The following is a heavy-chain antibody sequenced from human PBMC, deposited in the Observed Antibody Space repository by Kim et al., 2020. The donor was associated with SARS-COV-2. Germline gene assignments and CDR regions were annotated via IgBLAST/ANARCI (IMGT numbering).Heavy chain of an antibody. Sequence: GGSLRLSCAASGFTFSSYSMNWVRQAPGKGLEWVSSISSSSSYIYYADSVKGRFTISRDNSKNSLYLQMNSLRAEDTAVYYCARGEMLVIYYYYYMDVWGRETSVTVPS. CDR1: GFTFSSYS. CDR2: ISSSSSYI. D-gene: IGHD2-15*01. V-gene: IGHV3-21*01. J-gene: IGHJ6*03. CDR3: ARGEMLVIYYYYYMDV.